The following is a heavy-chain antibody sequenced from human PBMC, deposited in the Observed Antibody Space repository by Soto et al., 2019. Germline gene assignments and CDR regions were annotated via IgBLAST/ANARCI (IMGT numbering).Heavy chain of an antibody. Sequence: GASVKVSCKASGSTFGSYTISWVRQAPGQGLEWMGRIIPILGIANYAQKFQGRVTITADKSTSTAYMELSSLRSEDTAVYYCARDPPVSCSGGSCYSLFDYWGQGTLVTVSS. D-gene: IGHD2-15*01. CDR1: GSTFGSYT. CDR3: ARDPPVSCSGGSCYSLFDY. CDR2: IIPILGIA. J-gene: IGHJ4*02. V-gene: IGHV1-69*04.